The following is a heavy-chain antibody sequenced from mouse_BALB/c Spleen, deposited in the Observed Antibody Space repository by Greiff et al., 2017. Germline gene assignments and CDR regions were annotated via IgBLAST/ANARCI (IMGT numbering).Heavy chain of an antibody. CDR1: GYAFSSYW. J-gene: IGHJ4*01. V-gene: IGHV1-80*01. CDR2: IYPGDGDT. Sequence: VKLMESGAELVRPGSSVKISCKASGYAFSSYWMNWVKQRPGQGLEWIGQIYPGDGDTNYNGKFKGKATLTADKSSSTAYMQLSSLTSEDSAVYFCARSGNYVGAMDYWGQGTSVTVSS. CDR3: ARSGNYVGAMDY. D-gene: IGHD2-1*01.